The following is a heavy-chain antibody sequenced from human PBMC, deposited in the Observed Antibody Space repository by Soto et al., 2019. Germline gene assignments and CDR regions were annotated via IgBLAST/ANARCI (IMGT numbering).Heavy chain of an antibody. Sequence: GGSLRLSCAASGFSFSEYVMHWVRQVPGKGLVWVSRISHDGSSTTYADSVKGRFTVSRDNAKNTVYLQMSGLRAEDTAVYYCTRDLEWKVFDYWGQGTLVTVSS. V-gene: IGHV3-74*01. J-gene: IGHJ4*02. CDR2: ISHDGSST. D-gene: IGHD3-3*01. CDR3: TRDLEWKVFDY. CDR1: GFSFSEYV.